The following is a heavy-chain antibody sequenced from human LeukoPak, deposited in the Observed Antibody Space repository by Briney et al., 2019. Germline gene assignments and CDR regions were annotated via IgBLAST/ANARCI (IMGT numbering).Heavy chain of an antibody. CDR1: GYTFTSYG. J-gene: IGHJ6*03. CDR2: IGAYDGTT. CDR3: ARDLEGSGNMDV. D-gene: IGHD3-10*01. V-gene: IGHV1-18*01. Sequence: SVKVSCKASGYTFTSYGMSWVRQAPGHGLEWMGWIGAYDGTTRYTQKFQGRVTMTTDTSTSTAYMELRSLRSDDTAVYYCARDLEGSGNMDVWGKGTTVTISS.